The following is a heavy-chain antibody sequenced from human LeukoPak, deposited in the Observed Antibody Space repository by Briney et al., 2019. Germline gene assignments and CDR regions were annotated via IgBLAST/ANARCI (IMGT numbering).Heavy chain of an antibody. V-gene: IGHV3-30*02. Sequence: GGSLRLSCAASGFTFSSYGMHWVRQAPGQRLEWVAFLRYDGSNKYYADSEKGRFTISRDNSKNTLYLQMNSLRAGDTAVYYCAKPPKAGGSGWYEPFDYWGQGTLVTVSS. J-gene: IGHJ4*02. CDR2: LRYDGSNK. CDR1: GFTFSSYG. CDR3: AKPPKAGGSGWYEPFDY. D-gene: IGHD6-19*01.